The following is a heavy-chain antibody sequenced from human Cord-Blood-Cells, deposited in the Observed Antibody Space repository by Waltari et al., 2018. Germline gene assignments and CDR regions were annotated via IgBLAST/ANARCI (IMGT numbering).Heavy chain of an antibody. CDR3: ARESIEGQLVDWFDP. D-gene: IGHD6-6*01. CDR2: INHSGST. V-gene: IGHV4-34*01. Sequence: QVQLQQWGAGLFKPSETLSLTCAVDGGSFSGYYWSWIRQPPGKGLEWIGEINHSGSTNYNPSLKSRVTISVDTSKNQFSLKLSSVTAADTAVYYCARESIEGQLVDWFDPWGQGTLVTVSS. CDR1: GGSFSGYY. J-gene: IGHJ5*02.